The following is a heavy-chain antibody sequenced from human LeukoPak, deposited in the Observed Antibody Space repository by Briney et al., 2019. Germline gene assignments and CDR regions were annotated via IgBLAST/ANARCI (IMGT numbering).Heavy chain of an antibody. Sequence: QPGGSLRLSCAASGFIFRDYTMTWVRQAPGKGLEWVSHIRSNGDDIRYADSVKGRFTISRDNSKNTLYLQMNSLRAEDTAVYYCARDRRGIAVAGHLDYWGQGTLVTVSS. D-gene: IGHD6-19*01. CDR2: IRSNGDDI. CDR1: GFIFRDYT. CDR3: ARDRRGIAVAGHLDY. J-gene: IGHJ4*02. V-gene: IGHV3-48*01.